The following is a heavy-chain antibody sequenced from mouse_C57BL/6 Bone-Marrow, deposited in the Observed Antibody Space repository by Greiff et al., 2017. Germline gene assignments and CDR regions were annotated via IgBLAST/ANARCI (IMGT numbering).Heavy chain of an antibody. CDR2: IYPGSGST. CDR3: ARGAYGSSHYFDY. V-gene: IGHV1-55*01. CDR1: GYTFTSYW. Sequence: QVQLKQPGAELVKPGASVKMSCKASGYTFTSYWITWVKQRPGQGLEWIGDIYPGSGSTNYNEKFKSKATLTVDTSSSTAYMQLSSLTSEDSAVYYGARGAYGSSHYFDYWGQGTTLTVST. J-gene: IGHJ2*01. D-gene: IGHD1-1*01.